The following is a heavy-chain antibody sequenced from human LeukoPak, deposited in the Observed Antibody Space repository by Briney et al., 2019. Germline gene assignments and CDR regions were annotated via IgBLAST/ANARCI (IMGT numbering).Heavy chain of an antibody. V-gene: IGHV3-33*01. Sequence: PRRSLRLSCAASGFTFSSYGMHWVRQAPGKGLEWVAVIWYDGSNKYYADSVKGRFTISRDNSKNTLYLQMNSLRAEDTAVYYCARAKLRFLEWLPSDYWGQGTLVTVSS. CDR3: ARAKLRFLEWLPSDY. J-gene: IGHJ4*02. D-gene: IGHD3-3*01. CDR1: GFTFSSYG. CDR2: IWYDGSNK.